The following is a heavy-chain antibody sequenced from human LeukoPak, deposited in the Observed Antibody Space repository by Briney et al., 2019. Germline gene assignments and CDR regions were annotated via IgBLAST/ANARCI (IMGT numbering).Heavy chain of an antibody. J-gene: IGHJ4*02. CDR1: GYTFTGYY. V-gene: IGHV1-2*02. CDR3: AITLETYSLSSLDY. CDR2: SNPNSGGT. Sequence: ASVKVSCKTSGYTFTGYYIHWVRQAPGQGPEWMGWSNPNSGGTNFAQKFQGRVTVNRDASITTAYMDLRSLRPDDTAVYCCAITLETYSLSSLDYWGPGTLVTVSS. D-gene: IGHD2-21*01.